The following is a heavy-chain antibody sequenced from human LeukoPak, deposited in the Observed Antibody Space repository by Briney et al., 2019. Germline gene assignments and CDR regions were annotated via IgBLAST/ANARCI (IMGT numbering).Heavy chain of an antibody. V-gene: IGHV3-15*01. CDR2: IKSKTDGWTT. J-gene: IGHJ6*02. D-gene: IGHD5-12*01. CDR1: GFTFSNAW. Sequence: GGSLRLSCAASGFTFSNAWMSWVRQAPGKGLEWVGRIKSKTDGWTTDYAAPVKGRFTISRDDSKNTLYLQMNSLKTEDTAVYYYTRDIVATIIDYYYGMDVWGQGTTVTVSS. CDR3: TRDIVATIIDYYYGMDV.